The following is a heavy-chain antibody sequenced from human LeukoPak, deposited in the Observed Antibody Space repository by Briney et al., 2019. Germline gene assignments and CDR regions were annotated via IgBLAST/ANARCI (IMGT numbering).Heavy chain of an antibody. Sequence: RESGPALVKPTQTLTLTCTFSGFSLSTSGMCVSWIRLPPGKALEWLGRIDWDDDKYYSTSLKTRLTISKDTSKNQVVLTMTNTDPVDTATHYCARIPCSGGSREWSNYDYWGQGTLVTVSS. V-gene: IGHV2-70*11. J-gene: IGHJ4*02. CDR3: ARIPCSGGSREWSNYDY. D-gene: IGHD2-15*01. CDR1: GFSLSTSGMC. CDR2: IDWDDDK.